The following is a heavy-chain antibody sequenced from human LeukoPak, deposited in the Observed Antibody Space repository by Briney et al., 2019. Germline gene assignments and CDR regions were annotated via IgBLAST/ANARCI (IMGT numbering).Heavy chain of an antibody. CDR2: IIPIFGIA. V-gene: IGHV1-69*02. Sequence: ASVKVSCKASGGTSSSYTISWVRQAPGQGLEWMGRIIPIFGIANYAQKFQGRVTITADKSTSTAYMELSSLRSEDTAVFYCARGHQPPYYGMDVWGQGTTVTVSS. J-gene: IGHJ6*02. CDR3: ARGHQPPYYGMDV. CDR1: GGTSSSYT.